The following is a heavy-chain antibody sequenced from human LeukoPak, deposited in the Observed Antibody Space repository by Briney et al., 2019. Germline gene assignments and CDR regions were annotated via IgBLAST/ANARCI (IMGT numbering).Heavy chain of an antibody. Sequence: GASVKVSCKASVYTFTSYDIKGVRQATGQGREWMGWMNPNSGNTGYAQKFQGRVTMNRNTSISTAYMELSSLRSEDTAVYYCARGLSLDGQGFDYWGQGTLVTVSS. J-gene: IGHJ4*02. D-gene: IGHD1-1*01. CDR2: MNPNSGNT. CDR3: ARGLSLDGQGFDY. V-gene: IGHV1-8*01. CDR1: VYTFTSYD.